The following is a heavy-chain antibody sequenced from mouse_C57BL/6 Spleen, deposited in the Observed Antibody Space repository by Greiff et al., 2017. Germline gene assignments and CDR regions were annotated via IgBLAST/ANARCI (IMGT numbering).Heavy chain of an antibody. CDR3: ARDYYGSSAAWFAY. D-gene: IGHD1-1*01. J-gene: IGHJ3*01. CDR1: GYTFTSYW. Sequence: QVQLQQPGAELVKPGASVKLSCKASGYTFTSYWMHWVKQRPGRGLEWIGRIDPNSGGTKYNEKFKSKATLTVDKLSSTAYMRLSSLTSEDSAVYYCARDYYGSSAAWFAYWGQETLVSVSA. V-gene: IGHV1-72*01. CDR2: IDPNSGGT.